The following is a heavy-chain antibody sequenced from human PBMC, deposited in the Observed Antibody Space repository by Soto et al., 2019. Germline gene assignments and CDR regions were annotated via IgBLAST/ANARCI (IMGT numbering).Heavy chain of an antibody. CDR1: GFTFSSYA. Sequence: AGGPLKLSCGASGFTFSSYAMSWVRQAPGKGLEWVSAISGSGGSTYYADSVKGRFTISRDNSKNTLYLQMNSLRAEDTAVYYCAKASGTYYANWFDPWGQGTLVTVSS. CDR3: AKASGTYYANWFDP. D-gene: IGHD1-7*01. CDR2: ISGSGGST. V-gene: IGHV3-23*01. J-gene: IGHJ5*02.